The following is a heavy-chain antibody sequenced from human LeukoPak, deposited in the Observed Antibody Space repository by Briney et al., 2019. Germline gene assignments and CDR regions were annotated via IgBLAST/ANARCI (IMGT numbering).Heavy chain of an antibody. J-gene: IGHJ4*02. V-gene: IGHV1-69*04. D-gene: IGHD2-2*01. CDR2: IIPNLGMA. CDR1: GGIFSNDA. Sequence: SVKVSCKASGGIFSNDAISWVRQAPGQGLERMGRIIPNLGMALYAQKFKGRVTITADKSPSTAYMELSSLTSEDTAVYFCARDLVCTMNCKDSWGQGTLVTVS. CDR3: ARDLVCTMNCKDS.